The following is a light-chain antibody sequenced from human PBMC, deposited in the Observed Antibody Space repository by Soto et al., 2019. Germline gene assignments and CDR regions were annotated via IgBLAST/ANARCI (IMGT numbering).Light chain of an antibody. CDR1: QSVSSSY. V-gene: IGKV3-20*01. J-gene: IGKJ3*01. Sequence: EIVLTQSPGTLSLSPGERATLSCRASQSVSSSYLAWYQQKPGQAPRLLIYGASSRATGIPDRFSGSGSGTTFTLPISRLEHEDFAVDYCHQYGSSPIFTFGHGTKVDIK. CDR2: GAS. CDR3: HQYGSSPIFT.